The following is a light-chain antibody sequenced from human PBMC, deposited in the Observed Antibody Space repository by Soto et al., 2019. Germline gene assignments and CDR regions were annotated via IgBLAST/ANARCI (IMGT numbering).Light chain of an antibody. V-gene: IGLV2-14*01. CDR1: SSDVGGYNY. Sequence: QSVLTQPASVSGSPGQSITISCTGTSSDVGGYNYVSWYQQHPGKAPKLMIYDVSNRPSGVSNLFSGSKSGNTASLTISGLQAEDEADYYCSSYTSSSILFGGGTKLTVL. CDR2: DVS. CDR3: SSYTSSSIL. J-gene: IGLJ2*01.